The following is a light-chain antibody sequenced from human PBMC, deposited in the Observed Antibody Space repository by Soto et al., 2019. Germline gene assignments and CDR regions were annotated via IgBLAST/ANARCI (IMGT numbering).Light chain of an antibody. CDR2: EGT. V-gene: IGLV2-23*01. CDR3: CSYAGSRTFV. CDR1: SSDVGAYNL. Sequence: QSVLTQPASVSGSPGQSITVSCTGTSSDVGAYNLVSWYQQHPGKAPRLIIYEGTKRPSGISHRFSGSKSDNTASLTISGLRAEDEAHYHCCSYAGSRTFVFGGGTKLTFL. J-gene: IGLJ3*02.